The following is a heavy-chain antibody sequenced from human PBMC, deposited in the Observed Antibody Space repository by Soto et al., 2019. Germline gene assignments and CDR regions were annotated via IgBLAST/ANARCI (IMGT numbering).Heavy chain of an antibody. V-gene: IGHV4-59*08. Sequence: SETLSLTCTVSGGSISSYYWSWIRQPPGKGLEWIGYIYYSGSTNYNPSLKSRVTISVDTSKNQFSLKLSSVTAADTAVYYCARFTVLRFDYWGQGTLVTVSS. CDR2: IYYSGST. J-gene: IGHJ4*02. CDR3: ARFTVLRFDY. CDR1: GGSISSYY. D-gene: IGHD3-3*01.